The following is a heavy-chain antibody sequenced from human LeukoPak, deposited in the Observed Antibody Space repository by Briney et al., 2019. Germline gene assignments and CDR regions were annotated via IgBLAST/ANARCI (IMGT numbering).Heavy chain of an antibody. D-gene: IGHD5-18*01. J-gene: IGHJ6*03. CDR2: ISSSSSTI. CDR1: GFTFSSYS. V-gene: IGHV3-48*01. CDR3: ARDEGYSYGSASQWNYYYMDV. Sequence: TGGSLRLSCAASGFTFSSYSMNWVRQAPGKGLEWVSYISSSSSTIYYADSVKGRFTISRDNAKNSLYLQMNSLRAEDTAVYYCARDEGYSYGSASQWNYYYMDVWGKGTTVTVSS.